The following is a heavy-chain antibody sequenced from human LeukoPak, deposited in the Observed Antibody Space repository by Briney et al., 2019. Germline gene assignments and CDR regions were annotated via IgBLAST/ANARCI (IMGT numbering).Heavy chain of an antibody. CDR1: GFTFSSYG. CDR2: IRYDGSNK. CDR3: ASLTSIAVSGTGDAFDI. D-gene: IGHD6-19*01. Sequence: GGSLRLSCAASGFTFSSYGMHWVRQAPGKGLEWVAFIRYDGSNKYYADSVKGRFTISRDNSKNTLYLQMNSLRAEDTAVYYCASLTSIAVSGTGDAFDIWGQGTMVTVSS. V-gene: IGHV3-30*02. J-gene: IGHJ3*02.